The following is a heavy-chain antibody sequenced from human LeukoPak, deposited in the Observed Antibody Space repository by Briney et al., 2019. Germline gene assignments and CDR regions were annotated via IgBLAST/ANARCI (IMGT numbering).Heavy chain of an antibody. CDR2: INPSGGST. Sequence: ASVKVSCKASGYTFTSYYMHWARQAPGQGLEWMGLINPSGGSTSYAQKFQGRATMTRDTSTSTVYMELSSLRSEDTAVYYCARGALSPYGSGSYYPDFDYWGQGTLVTVSS. V-gene: IGHV1-46*01. CDR3: ARGALSPYGSGSYYPDFDY. CDR1: GYTFTSYY. J-gene: IGHJ4*02. D-gene: IGHD3-10*01.